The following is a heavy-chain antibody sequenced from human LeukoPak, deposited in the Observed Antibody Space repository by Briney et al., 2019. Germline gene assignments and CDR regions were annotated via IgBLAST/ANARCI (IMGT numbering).Heavy chain of an antibody. CDR2: IYYSGST. J-gene: IGHJ5*02. CDR3: ARHRGHHMYNWFDP. Sequence: WVSQAPGKGLEWIGSIYYSGSTYYNPSLKSRVTISVDTSKNQFSLKLSSVTAADTAVYYCARHRGHHMYNWFDPWGQGTLVTVSS. V-gene: IGHV4-39*01. D-gene: IGHD1-14*01.